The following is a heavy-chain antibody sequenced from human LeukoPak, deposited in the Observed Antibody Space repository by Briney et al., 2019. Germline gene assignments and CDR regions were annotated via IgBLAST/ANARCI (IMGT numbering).Heavy chain of an antibody. Sequence: SVKVSCKTSGGTFSSNPISWVRQAPGQGLEWMGGIIPIFGSPTYAQKFYGRVTITTDESTSTAYMELSSLRSEDTAVYYCARSYYYGSGSLDYWGQGTLVTVSS. CDR1: GGTFSSNP. D-gene: IGHD3-10*01. V-gene: IGHV1-69*05. J-gene: IGHJ4*02. CDR2: IIPIFGSP. CDR3: ARSYYYGSGSLDY.